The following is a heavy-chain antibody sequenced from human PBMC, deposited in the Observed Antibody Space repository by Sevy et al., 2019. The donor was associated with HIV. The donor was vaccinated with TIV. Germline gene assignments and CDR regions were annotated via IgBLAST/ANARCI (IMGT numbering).Heavy chain of an antibody. Sequence: GGSLRLSCAASGFTFSSYWMSWVRQAPGKGVEWVANIKQDGSEKYYVDSVKGRFTISRDNAKNSLYLQMNSLRAEDTAVYYCARAGYSSGWYILDYWGQGTLVTVSS. CDR1: GFTFSSYW. V-gene: IGHV3-7*04. CDR3: ARAGYSSGWYILDY. J-gene: IGHJ4*02. D-gene: IGHD6-19*01. CDR2: IKQDGSEK.